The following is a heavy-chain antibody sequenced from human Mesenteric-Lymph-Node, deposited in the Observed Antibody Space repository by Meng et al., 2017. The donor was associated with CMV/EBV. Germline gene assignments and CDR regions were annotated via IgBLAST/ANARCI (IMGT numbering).Heavy chain of an antibody. V-gene: IGHV4-61*01. CDR1: GGSVTSGSYY. Sequence: SETLSLTCTVSGGSVTSGSYYWSWIRQPPGKGLEWIGYVFYTGSANNNPSLKSRVTISADTSKNQLSLRLTSVTAADTAVYYCASGGSWFDPWGQGTLVTVSS. D-gene: IGHD3-10*01. J-gene: IGHJ5*02. CDR2: VFYTGSA. CDR3: ASGGSWFDP.